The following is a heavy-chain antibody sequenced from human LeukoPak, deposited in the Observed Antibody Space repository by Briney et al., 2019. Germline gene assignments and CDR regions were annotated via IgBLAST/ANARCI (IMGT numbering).Heavy chain of an antibody. CDR1: GGTFSSYT. J-gene: IGHJ4*02. CDR2: IIPILGIA. V-gene: IGHV1-69*02. Sequence: SVKVSRKASGGTFSSYTISWVRQAPGQGLGWMGRIIPILGIANYPQKFQGRVTITTDESTSTAYMELSSLRSEDTAVYYCASPAGYYDSSGNLPFDYWGQGTLVTVSS. CDR3: ASPAGYYDSSGNLPFDY. D-gene: IGHD3-22*01.